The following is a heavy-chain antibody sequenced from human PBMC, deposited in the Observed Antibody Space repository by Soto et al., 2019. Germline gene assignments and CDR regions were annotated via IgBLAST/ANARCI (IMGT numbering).Heavy chain of an antibody. CDR1: GESISSSSYY. D-gene: IGHD2-21*02. V-gene: IGHV4-39*01. CDR3: ARQRTTVVTQAYFDH. CDR2: IYCSGRT. J-gene: IGHJ4*02. Sequence: SETLSLTCTVSGESISSSSYYWGWIRQPPGKGLEWIGSIYCSGRTYYNPSFKSRVTISIDTSKNQFSLKLSSVTATDTAVYYCARQRTTVVTQAYFDHWGQGALVTVSS.